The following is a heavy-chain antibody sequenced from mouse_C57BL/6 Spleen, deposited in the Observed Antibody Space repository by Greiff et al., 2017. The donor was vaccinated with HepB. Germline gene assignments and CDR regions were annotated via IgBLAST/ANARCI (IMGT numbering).Heavy chain of an antibody. J-gene: IGHJ2*01. CDR2: ISSGSSTI. CDR1: GFTFSDYG. CDR3: ARNGYFLNFDY. V-gene: IGHV5-17*01. D-gene: IGHD2-3*01. Sequence: EVMLVDSGGGLVKPGGSLKLSCAASGFTFSDYGMHWVRQAPEKGLEWVAYISSGSSTIYYADTVKGRFTISRDNAKNTLFLQMTSLRSEDTAMYYCARNGYFLNFDYWGQGTTLTVSS.